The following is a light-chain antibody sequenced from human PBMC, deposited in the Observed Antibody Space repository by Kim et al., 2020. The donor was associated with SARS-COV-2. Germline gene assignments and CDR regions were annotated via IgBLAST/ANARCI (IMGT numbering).Light chain of an antibody. CDR1: NIGSKT. CDR3: QVWDSSSDHVV. Sequence: PGKTARVACGRNNIGSKTVHWYQRKPGQAPVLVIYYDSDRPSGIPERFSGSNSGNTATLTISRVEAGDEADYFCQVWDSSSDHVVFGGGTQLTVL. J-gene: IGLJ2*01. V-gene: IGLV3-21*04. CDR2: YDS.